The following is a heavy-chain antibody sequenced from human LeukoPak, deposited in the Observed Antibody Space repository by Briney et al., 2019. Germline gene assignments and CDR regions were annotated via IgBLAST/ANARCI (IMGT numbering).Heavy chain of an antibody. D-gene: IGHD6-19*01. CDR1: GYTFTSYY. CDR2: IDPSGGLT. Sequence: ASVKVSCKTFGYTFTSYYVHWVRQAPGQGLEWLGIIDPSGGLTSCAQKFQDRVTMTRDVSTTTVDMELRSLTSEDTAVYYCAKDHMSRQLLSGSKGLDSWGQGTLVTVSS. CDR3: AKDHMSRQLLSGSKGLDS. J-gene: IGHJ4*02. V-gene: IGHV1-46*01.